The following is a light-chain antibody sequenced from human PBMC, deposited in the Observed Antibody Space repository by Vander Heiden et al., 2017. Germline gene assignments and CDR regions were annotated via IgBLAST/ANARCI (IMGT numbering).Light chain of an antibody. CDR1: QSISSY. Sequence: DIQMTQSPSSLSASVGDRVTITCRASQSISSYLNWYQQKPGKAPKLLIYAASSLQSGVPSRFSGSGSGTDFTLTIGRLQPEDFATYYCQQSDSTPHTFGQGTKMEIK. V-gene: IGKV1-39*01. CDR2: AAS. J-gene: IGKJ2*01. CDR3: QQSDSTPHT.